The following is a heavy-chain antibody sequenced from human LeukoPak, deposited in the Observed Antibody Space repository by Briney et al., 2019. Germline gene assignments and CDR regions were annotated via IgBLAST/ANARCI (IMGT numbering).Heavy chain of an antibody. D-gene: IGHD3-9*01. Sequence: SRTPSCTASGFTFGDYAMSWVRKAPGKGLEWVGFIRSKAYGGTTEYAASVKGRFNISRDDSTSIAYLQMNSLKTEDTAVYYCTREYYDILTGYYSVVWKFYYMDVWGTGTMVTVSS. CDR1: GFTFGDYA. V-gene: IGHV3-49*04. J-gene: IGHJ6*03. CDR3: TREYYDILTGYYSVVWKFYYMDV. CDR2: IRSKAYGGTT.